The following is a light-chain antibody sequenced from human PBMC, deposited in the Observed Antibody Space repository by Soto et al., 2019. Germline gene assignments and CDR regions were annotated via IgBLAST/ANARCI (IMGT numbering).Light chain of an antibody. Sequence: VIWMTQPPSLLSASTGDRVTIRWRMSQGISSYVAGYQQKPGKAPELLIYSASTLQSGVPSRLSGSGSVTDFPPTISSLPTEDFAVYFCQQFKNYPITLGQGTRLQI. J-gene: IGKJ5*01. CDR1: QGISSY. CDR2: SAS. V-gene: IGKV1D-8*03. CDR3: QQFKNYPIT.